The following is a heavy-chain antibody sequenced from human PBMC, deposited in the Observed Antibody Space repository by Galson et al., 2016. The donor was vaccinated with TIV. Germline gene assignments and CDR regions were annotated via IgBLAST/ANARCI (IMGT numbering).Heavy chain of an antibody. CDR1: GDSLTDLV. Sequence: SVKVSCKVSGDSLTDLVIHWVRQAPGKGLEWVGGFDPEVQKTIYAQSFQGRVTLTADTSIDTAYMELGSLRFEDTAVYFCATVAWLPGLSLDNWGQGTLVTVSS. CDR3: ATVAWLPGLSLDN. J-gene: IGHJ4*02. V-gene: IGHV1-24*01. D-gene: IGHD3-22*01. CDR2: FDPEVQKT.